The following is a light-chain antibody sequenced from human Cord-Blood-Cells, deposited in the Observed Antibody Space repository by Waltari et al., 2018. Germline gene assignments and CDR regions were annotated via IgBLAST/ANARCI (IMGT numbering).Light chain of an antibody. CDR2: GAS. Sequence: IVLTQSPGTLSLSPGERAILSCRASQSVSSSYLAWYQQKPGQAPRLLIYGASSRATGIPDRFSGSGSGTDFTLTISRLEPEDFAVYYCQQYGSSPCTFGQGTKLEIK. CDR1: QSVSSSY. J-gene: IGKJ2*02. CDR3: QQYGSSPCT. V-gene: IGKV3-20*01.